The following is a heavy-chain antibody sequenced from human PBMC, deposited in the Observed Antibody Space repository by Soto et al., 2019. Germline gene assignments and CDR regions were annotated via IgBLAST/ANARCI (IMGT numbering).Heavy chain of an antibody. Sequence: GASVKVSCKASGGTFSSYAISWVRQAPGQGLEWMGGIIPIFGTANYAQKFQGRVTITTDKSTSTAYMELRSLRSDDTAVYYCARIPRDSYGQTDDYWGQGTMVTVSS. V-gene: IGHV1-69*05. J-gene: IGHJ4*02. CDR3: ARIPRDSYGQTDDY. CDR2: IIPIFGTA. D-gene: IGHD1-26*01. CDR1: GGTFSSYA.